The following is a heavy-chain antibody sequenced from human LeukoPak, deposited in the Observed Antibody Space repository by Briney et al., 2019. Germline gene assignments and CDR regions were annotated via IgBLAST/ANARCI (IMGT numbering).Heavy chain of an antibody. Sequence: PGGSLRLSCAASGFTFSSYAMSWVRQAPGKGLEWVSAISGSGGSTYYADSVKGRFTIYRDNSKNTLYLQMNSLRAEDTAVYYCAKDLSYYGSGSYFPWGQGTLVTVSS. CDR1: GFTFSSYA. D-gene: IGHD3-10*01. J-gene: IGHJ5*02. CDR2: ISGSGGST. CDR3: AKDLSYYGSGSYFP. V-gene: IGHV3-23*01.